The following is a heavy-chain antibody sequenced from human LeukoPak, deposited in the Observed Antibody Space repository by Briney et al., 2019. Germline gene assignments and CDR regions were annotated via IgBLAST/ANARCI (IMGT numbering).Heavy chain of an antibody. CDR1: GFTFSSYA. CDR2: ISSSGGST. D-gene: IGHD2-21*02. V-gene: IGHV3-23*01. J-gene: IGHJ3*02. CDR3: AKDLGGDCCYDAFDI. Sequence: GGSLRLSCAVSGFTFSSYAMSWVRQAPGKGLEWVSGISSSGGSTYYADSVKGRFTTSRDNSKNTLYLQMNSLRAEDTAVYYCAKDLGGDCCYDAFDIWGQGTMVTVSS.